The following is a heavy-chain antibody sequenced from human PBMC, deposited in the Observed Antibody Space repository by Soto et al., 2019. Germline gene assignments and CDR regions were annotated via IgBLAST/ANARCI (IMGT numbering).Heavy chain of an antibody. CDR3: AKLPLGYWNGCTCYSYFDY. V-gene: IGHV3-23*01. CDR2: ITGNGGST. J-gene: IGHJ4*02. CDR1: GFTFSNYA. Sequence: EVQLLDSGGGLAQPGGSLRLSCAASGFTFSNYAMTWVRQAPGKGLEWVSIITGNGGSTYYADSVKGRFTISRDNSQNKLYLQMNSLRVEDTAVYYCAKLPLGYWNGCTCYSYFDYGGQGTLVTVSS. D-gene: IGHD2-15*01.